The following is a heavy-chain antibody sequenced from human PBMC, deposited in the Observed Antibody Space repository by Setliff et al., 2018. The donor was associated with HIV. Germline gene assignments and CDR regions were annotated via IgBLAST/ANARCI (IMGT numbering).Heavy chain of an antibody. CDR2: ISGSGGST. J-gene: IGHJ3*02. CDR3: ARDQHGAFDI. CDR1: GFSFNIYG. Sequence: GGSLRLSCAASGFSFNIYGMSWVRQAPGKGLEWVSAISGSGGSTYYADSVKGRFTISRDNSKNTLYMQMNSLRAEDTAVYYCARDQHGAFDIWGQGTMVTVSS. V-gene: IGHV3-23*01.